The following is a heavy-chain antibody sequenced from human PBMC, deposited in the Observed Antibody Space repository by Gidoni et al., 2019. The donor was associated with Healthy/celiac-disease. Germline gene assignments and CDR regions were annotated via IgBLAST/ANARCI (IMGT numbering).Heavy chain of an antibody. Sequence: EVQLVESGGGLVQPAGSLRLSCAASGVTFSSYWMSWVRQAPGKGLEWVANIKQDGSEKYYVDSVKGRFTISRDNAKNSLYLQMNSLRAEDTAVYYCARGAAAVDYWGQGTLVTVSS. CDR1: GVTFSSYW. D-gene: IGHD6-13*01. CDR2: IKQDGSEK. V-gene: IGHV3-7*01. CDR3: ARGAAAVDY. J-gene: IGHJ4*02.